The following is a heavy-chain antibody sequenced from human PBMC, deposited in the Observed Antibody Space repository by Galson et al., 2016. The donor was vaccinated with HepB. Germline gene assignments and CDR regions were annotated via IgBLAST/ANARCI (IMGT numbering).Heavy chain of an antibody. D-gene: IGHD6-19*01. V-gene: IGHV1-18*04. Sequence: SVKVSCKASGYTFISYGITWVRQAPGQGLEWMGWISAYNGNTHYAQKFQGRVAMTIDASTSTAYMELRSLRSDDTAVYYCARDPSGVAGNFDYWGQGTLVTVSS. CDR2: ISAYNGNT. J-gene: IGHJ4*02. CDR1: GYTFISYG. CDR3: ARDPSGVAGNFDY.